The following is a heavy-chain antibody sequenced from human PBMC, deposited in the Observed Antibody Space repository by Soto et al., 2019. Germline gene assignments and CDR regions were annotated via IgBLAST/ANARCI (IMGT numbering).Heavy chain of an antibody. CDR2: IDSSRTYI. D-gene: IGHD2-21*01. Sequence: EVQLVESGGGLVKPGGSLRLSCAASGFTFGSYSMTWVRQAPGKGLEWVSSIDSSRTYIYYADSVKGRFTISRDNAKNSLYLQMNSLRVEDTAVYYCARRAVIESYFDYWGQGTLVIVSS. J-gene: IGHJ4*02. V-gene: IGHV3-21*01. CDR3: ARRAVIESYFDY. CDR1: GFTFGSYS.